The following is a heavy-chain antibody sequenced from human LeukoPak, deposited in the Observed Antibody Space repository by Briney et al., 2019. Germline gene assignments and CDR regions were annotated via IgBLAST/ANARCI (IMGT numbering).Heavy chain of an antibody. CDR3: ERGHNWFDL. Sequence: ASVKVSCKASGYTFTSYDINWVRQATGQGLEWMGWMNPNSGNTGNAQKFQGRVTMARNTSISTAYMELSSRRSEDTAVYYCERGHNWFDLWGQGTLVTVSS. CDR2: MNPNSGNT. J-gene: IGHJ5*02. CDR1: GYTFTSYD. V-gene: IGHV1-8*01.